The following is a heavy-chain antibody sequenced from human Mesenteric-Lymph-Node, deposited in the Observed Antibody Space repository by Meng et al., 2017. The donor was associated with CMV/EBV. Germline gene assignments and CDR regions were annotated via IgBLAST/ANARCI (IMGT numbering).Heavy chain of an antibody. D-gene: IGHD3-16*01. J-gene: IGHJ4*02. CDR2: FYPDYSGT. Sequence: SGSAFCCYLLCLVRRLPGKGLGWMRTFYPDYSGTMCSPSFPGPVTFPAANSINTAYIQWSSLKASDTAMYYCASFCGRNFGEHYFDYWGQGTLVTVSS. CDR1: GSAFCCYL. CDR3: ASFCGRNFGEHYFDY. V-gene: IGHV5-51*01.